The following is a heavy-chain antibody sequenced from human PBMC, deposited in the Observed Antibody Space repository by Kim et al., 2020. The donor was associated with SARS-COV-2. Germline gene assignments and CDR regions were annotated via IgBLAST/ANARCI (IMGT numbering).Heavy chain of an antibody. CDR3: ARRLSRSSGWGSHYWDL. V-gene: IGHV4-34*01. CDR2: INHSGRT. J-gene: IGHJ2*01. Sequence: SETLSLTCAVYGGSFSGYYWSWIRQPPGKGLEWIGEINHSGRTNYNPSLKSRVTISVDTSKNQFSLKLSSVTAADAAVYFCARRLSRSSGWGSHYWDLWG. D-gene: IGHD3-10*01. CDR1: GGSFSGYY.